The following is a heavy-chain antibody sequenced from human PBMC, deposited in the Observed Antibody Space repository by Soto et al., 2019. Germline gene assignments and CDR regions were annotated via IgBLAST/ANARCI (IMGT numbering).Heavy chain of an antibody. V-gene: IGHV4-34*01. D-gene: IGHD1-26*01. CDR3: AREVSGTPNWDAFDI. CDR1: GGSFSGYY. CDR2: INHSGST. Sequence: SETLSLTCAVYGGSFSGYYWSWIRQPPGKGLEWIGEINHSGSTNYNPSLKSRVTISVDTSKNQFSLKLSSVTAADTAVYYCAREVSGTPNWDAFDIWGQGTMVTVS. J-gene: IGHJ3*02.